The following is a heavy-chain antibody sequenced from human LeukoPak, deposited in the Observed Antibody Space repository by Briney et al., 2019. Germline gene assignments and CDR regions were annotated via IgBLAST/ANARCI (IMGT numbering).Heavy chain of an antibody. CDR1: GGSISSGSYY. Sequence: PSGTLSLTCTVSGGSISSGSYYWSWIRQPAGKGLVWIGRIYTSGSTNYNPSLKSRVTISVDTSKNQFSLKLSSVTAADTAVYYCARDLVGATTGYFDYWGQGTLVTVSS. J-gene: IGHJ4*02. D-gene: IGHD1-26*01. CDR2: IYTSGST. CDR3: ARDLVGATTGYFDY. V-gene: IGHV4-61*02.